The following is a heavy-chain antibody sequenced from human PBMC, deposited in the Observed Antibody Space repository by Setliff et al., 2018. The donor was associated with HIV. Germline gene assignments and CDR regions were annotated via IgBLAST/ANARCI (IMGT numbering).Heavy chain of an antibody. D-gene: IGHD3-10*01. Sequence: KTSETLSLTCAAYGGSPSGYYWSWIRQTPGKGLEWIGEVHYSGRTAYNPSLQSRVAISVDMYWNQFFLRLTSVTAADTSVYYCARHRAQRGSGTYYDDWFDPCGQGTLVTFSS. CDR1: GGSPSGYY. J-gene: IGHJ5*02. V-gene: IGHV4-34*01. CDR2: VHYSGRT. CDR3: ARHRAQRGSGTYYDDWFDP.